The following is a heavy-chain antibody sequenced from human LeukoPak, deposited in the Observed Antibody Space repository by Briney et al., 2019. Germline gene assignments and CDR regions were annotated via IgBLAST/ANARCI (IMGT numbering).Heavy chain of an antibody. CDR1: GFNFITAA. CDR3: VRDIQLST. V-gene: IGHV3-23*01. CDR2: IGSSGGST. J-gene: IGHJ3*01. Sequence: GGSLRLSCAASGFNFITAAMTWVRQAPGKGLEWVSLIGSSGGSTYYADSVKGRLTISRDNFNHTLSLQMNSLRVEDTAIYYCVRDIQLSTWGLGTMVTVSS. D-gene: IGHD5-24*01.